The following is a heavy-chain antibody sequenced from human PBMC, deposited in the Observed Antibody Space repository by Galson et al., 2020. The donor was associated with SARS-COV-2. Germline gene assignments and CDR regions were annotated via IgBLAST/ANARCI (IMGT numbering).Heavy chain of an antibody. D-gene: IGHD2-2*01. CDR2: ISYDGSNK. Sequence: GGSLRLSCAASGFTFSSYAMHWVRQAPGKGLEWVAVISYDGSNKYYADSVKGRFTISRDNSKNTLYLQMNSLRAEDTAVYYCAREGGSIVVVPAAFDYWGQGTLVTVSS. CDR3: AREGGSIVVVPAAFDY. V-gene: IGHV3-30-3*01. J-gene: IGHJ4*02. CDR1: GFTFSSYA.